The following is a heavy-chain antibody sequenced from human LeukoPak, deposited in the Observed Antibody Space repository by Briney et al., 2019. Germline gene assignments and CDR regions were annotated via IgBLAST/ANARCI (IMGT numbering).Heavy chain of an antibody. V-gene: IGHV3-48*02. D-gene: IGHD2-21*01. J-gene: IGHJ4*02. CDR1: GFIFNSYA. CDR2: ISRTNSI. CDR3: ARDHDWGFDY. Sequence: GGSLRLSCAASGFIFNSYAMNWLRQAPGKGLEWVSYISRTNSIYYSDSVRGRFTISRDNAKNSLYLQMNSLRDEDTAVYYCARDHDWGFDYWGQGILVAVSS.